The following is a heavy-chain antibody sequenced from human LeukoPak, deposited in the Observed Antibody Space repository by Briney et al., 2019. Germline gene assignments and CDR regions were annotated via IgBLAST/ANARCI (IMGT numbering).Heavy chain of an antibody. D-gene: IGHD1-1*01. J-gene: IGHJ4*02. CDR3: ARHVTGYHFDS. CDR1: GGSISSYY. Sequence: SETLSLTCTVSGGSISSYYWSWIRQPPGKGLEWIGYIYYRGSTNYNPSLKSRVTISVDTSKNQFSLKLSSVTAADTAVYYCARHVTGYHFDSWGQGTLVTVSS. V-gene: IGHV4-59*08. CDR2: IYYRGST.